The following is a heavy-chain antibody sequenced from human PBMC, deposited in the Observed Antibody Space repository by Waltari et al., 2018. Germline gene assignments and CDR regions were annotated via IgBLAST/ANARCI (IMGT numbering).Heavy chain of an antibody. CDR1: GGSFSGYY. V-gene: IGHV4-34*01. CDR3: ARRLASRWIYYYYYMDV. D-gene: IGHD5-12*01. J-gene: IGHJ6*03. CDR2: INHSGST. Sequence: QVQLQQWGAGLLKPSEHLSLTCAVYGGSFSGYYWRWIRQPTRQGLEGIGEINHSGSTNYNPSLKSRVTISVDTSKNQFSLKLSSVTAADTAVYYCARRLASRWIYYYYYMDVWGKGTTVTVSS.